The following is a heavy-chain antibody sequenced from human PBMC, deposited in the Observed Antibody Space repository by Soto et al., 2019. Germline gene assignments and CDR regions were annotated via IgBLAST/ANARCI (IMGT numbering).Heavy chain of an antibody. CDR2: INGYNGNT. CDR1: GGTFSSYG. D-gene: IGHD3-16*01. Sequence: EASVKVSCKASGGTFSSYGISWVRQAPGQGLEWMGWINGYNGNTNYAPKLQGRITMTTDTSTTTAYMELRSLRSDDTAVYYCARMGDVPYYYYGMDVWGQGTTVTVSS. V-gene: IGHV1-18*01. CDR3: ARMGDVPYYYYGMDV. J-gene: IGHJ6*02.